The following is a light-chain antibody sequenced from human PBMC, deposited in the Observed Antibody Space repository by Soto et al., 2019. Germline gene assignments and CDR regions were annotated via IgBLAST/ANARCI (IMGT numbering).Light chain of an antibody. CDR1: QSVSSSY. J-gene: IGKJ1*01. V-gene: IGKV3-20*01. Sequence: EIVLTKSPGTLSLSPGERATLSCRASQSVSSSYLAWYQQKPGQAPRLLIYGASSRATGIPDRFSGSGSGTDFTLTISRLEPEDFAVYYCQQYGSSPVTFGQGTKV. CDR3: QQYGSSPVT. CDR2: GAS.